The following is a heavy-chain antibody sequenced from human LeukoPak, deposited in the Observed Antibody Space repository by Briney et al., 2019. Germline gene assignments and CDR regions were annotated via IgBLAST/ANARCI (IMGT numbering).Heavy chain of an antibody. D-gene: IGHD3-10*01. CDR2: INAYNGNT. Sequence: ASVKVSCKASGYTFTSYGISWVRQAPGQGLEWMGWINAYNGNTNYAQKLQGRVTMTTDTSTSTAYMELRSLRSDDTAVYYCARDTLLWFGELHTFDYWGQGTLVTVSS. CDR1: GYTFTSYG. J-gene: IGHJ4*02. V-gene: IGHV1-18*01. CDR3: ARDTLLWFGELHTFDY.